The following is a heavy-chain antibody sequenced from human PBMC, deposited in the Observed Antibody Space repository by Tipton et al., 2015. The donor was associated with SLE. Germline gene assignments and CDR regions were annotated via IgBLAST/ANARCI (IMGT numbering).Heavy chain of an antibody. V-gene: IGHV3-23*03. CDR2: IYSGGST. J-gene: IGHJ6*02. D-gene: IGHD3-16*01. CDR3: AKDGGVQGIYGMDV. CDR1: GFTFSSYA. Sequence: SLRLSCAASGFTFSSYAMSWVRQAPGKGLEWGSVIYSGGSTYYADSVKGRFTISRDNSKNTLYLQMNSLRAEDTAVYYCAKDGGVQGIYGMDVWGQGTTVTVSS.